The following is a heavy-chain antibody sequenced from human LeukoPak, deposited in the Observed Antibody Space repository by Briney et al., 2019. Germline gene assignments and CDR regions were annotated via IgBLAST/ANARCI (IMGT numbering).Heavy chain of an antibody. D-gene: IGHD6-13*01. V-gene: IGHV3-48*01. CDR3: AKDVLKYSSSWYLDY. J-gene: IGHJ4*02. Sequence: PGGSLRLSCAASGFTFSSYAMNWVRQAPGKGLEWVSYISSGSTIYYADSVKGRFTISRDNSKNTLYLQMNSLRAEDTAVYYCAKDVLKYSSSWYLDYWGQGTLVTVSS. CDR1: GFTFSSYA. CDR2: ISSGSTI.